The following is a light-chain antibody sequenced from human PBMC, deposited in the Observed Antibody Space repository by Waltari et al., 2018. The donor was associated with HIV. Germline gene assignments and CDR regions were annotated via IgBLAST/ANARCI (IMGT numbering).Light chain of an antibody. Sequence: DIVMTQSPDSLAVSLGEMATITCKSSQSILSTAGNRHYLAWYQQRPGQAPNLLIYWASTRESGVPDRFSGSGSGTDFTLTISSLQAEDVAVYYCQQYYDTPYTFGQGTKLDI. V-gene: IGKV4-1*01. J-gene: IGKJ2*01. CDR1: QSILSTAGNRHY. CDR3: QQYYDTPYT. CDR2: WAS.